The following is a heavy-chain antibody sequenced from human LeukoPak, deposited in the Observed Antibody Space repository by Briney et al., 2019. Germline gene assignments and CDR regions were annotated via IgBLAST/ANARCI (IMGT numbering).Heavy chain of an antibody. CDR2: IIPIFGTA. Sequence: SVKLSCKPSRGTFSSYAISWVPQSPGQELECMRGIIPIFGTANYAQTFQSRVTITADASTSTAYMQLSSLRSEDTAVFYCARTRPDYGGNANDVFDIWGQGTMVTVSS. D-gene: IGHD4-23*01. V-gene: IGHV1-69*01. CDR1: RGTFSSYA. CDR3: ARTRPDYGGNANDVFDI. J-gene: IGHJ3*02.